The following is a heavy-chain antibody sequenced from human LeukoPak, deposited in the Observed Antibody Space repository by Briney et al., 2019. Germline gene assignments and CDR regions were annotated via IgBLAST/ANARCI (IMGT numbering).Heavy chain of an antibody. CDR1: GYISTDYY. CDR2: INPNNGGT. Sequence: GASVKVSCKASGYISTDYYMHWVRQAPGQGLEWMGRINPNNGGTYYSQKFRGRVTMTRDTSITTAYMELSRLRSDDTAVYYCARAPAYCGGDCYFYWGQGTLVTVSS. V-gene: IGHV1-2*06. D-gene: IGHD2-21*02. J-gene: IGHJ4*02. CDR3: ARAPAYCGGDCYFY.